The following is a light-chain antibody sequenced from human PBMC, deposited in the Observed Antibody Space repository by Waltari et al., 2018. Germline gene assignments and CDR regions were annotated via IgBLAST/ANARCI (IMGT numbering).Light chain of an antibody. CDR2: ATA. V-gene: IGKV1-8*01. CDR1: QGVSSS. Sequence: AIRMTQSPSPFSASIGDRVTITCRASQGVSSSLAWYQQKPGKAPKLLIFATATLQSGVPSRFSGSGSGTEFTLTVSCLQSEDFATYYCQQYYSYPYTFGQGTKLEIK. J-gene: IGKJ2*01. CDR3: QQYYSYPYT.